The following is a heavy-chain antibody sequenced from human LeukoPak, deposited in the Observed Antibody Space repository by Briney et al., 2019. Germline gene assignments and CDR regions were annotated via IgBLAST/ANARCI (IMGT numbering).Heavy chain of an antibody. D-gene: IGHD6-25*01. J-gene: IGHJ6*03. Sequence: PSETLSLTCTVSGGSISSYYWSWVRQPAGKGLEWIGRIYTSGSTNYNPSLKSRVTMSVDTSKNQFSLKLSSVTAADTAVYYCARAIAAAVSDYYYYYMDVWGKGTTVTVSS. CDR3: ARAIAAAVSDYYYYYMDV. V-gene: IGHV4-4*07. CDR1: GGSISSYY. CDR2: IYTSGST.